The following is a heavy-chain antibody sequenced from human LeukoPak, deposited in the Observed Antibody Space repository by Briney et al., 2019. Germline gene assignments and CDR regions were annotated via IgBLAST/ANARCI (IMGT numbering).Heavy chain of an antibody. CDR2: IRWSTDSV. CDR1: GFPFDDYA. Sequence: GGSLRLSCAASGFPFDDYAMHWVRQAPGKGVEWVSGIRWSTDSVGYADSVRGRFTISRDKAKNSLYLQMNSLRAEDTALYYCVKDFGQTTAAIAYWGQGTLVTVSS. CDR3: VKDFGQTTAAIAY. D-gene: IGHD2-2*01. J-gene: IGHJ4*02. V-gene: IGHV3-9*01.